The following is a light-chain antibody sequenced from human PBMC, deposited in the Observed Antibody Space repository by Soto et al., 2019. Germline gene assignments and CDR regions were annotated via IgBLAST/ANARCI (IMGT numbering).Light chain of an antibody. CDR2: RNN. V-gene: IGLV1-44*01. Sequence: QSVLTQPPSASGTPGQRVTISCSGSSSNIGSNTVNWYQHLPGTAPKLLVYRNNQRPSGVPDRFSDSKSGTSAFLAISGLRSEDEADYYCAAWDDRLSAYVFGTGTKVTVL. J-gene: IGLJ1*01. CDR1: SSNIGSNT. CDR3: AAWDDRLSAYV.